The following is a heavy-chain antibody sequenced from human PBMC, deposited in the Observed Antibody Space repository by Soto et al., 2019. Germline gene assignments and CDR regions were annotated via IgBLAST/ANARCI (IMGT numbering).Heavy chain of an antibody. CDR2: ISYGGSNK. CDR1: GFTFSSYA. CDR3: ARTMYSSSWYGAFDI. Sequence: ALRLSCAASGFTFSSYAMHWVRQAPGKGLEWVAVISYGGSNKYYADSVKGRFTISRDNSKNTLYLQMNSLRAEDTAVYYCARTMYSSSWYGAFDIWGQGTMVTVSS. J-gene: IGHJ3*02. V-gene: IGHV3-30-3*01. D-gene: IGHD6-13*01.